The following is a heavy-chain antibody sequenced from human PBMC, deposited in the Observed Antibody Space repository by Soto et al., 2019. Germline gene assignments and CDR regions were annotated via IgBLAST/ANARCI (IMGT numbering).Heavy chain of an antibody. CDR3: AKGYDFWSGTIDY. CDR2: ISWNSGSI. D-gene: IGHD3-3*01. Sequence: EVQLVESGGGLVQPGRSLRLSCAASGFTFDDYAMHWVRQAPGKGVEWVSGISWNSGSIGYADSVKGRFTISRDNAKNSLYLQMNSLRAEDTALYYCAKGYDFWSGTIDYWGQGTLVTVSS. J-gene: IGHJ4*02. V-gene: IGHV3-9*01. CDR1: GFTFDDYA.